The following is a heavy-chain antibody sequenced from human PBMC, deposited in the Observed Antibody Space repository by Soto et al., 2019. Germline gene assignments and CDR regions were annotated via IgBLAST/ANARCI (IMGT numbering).Heavy chain of an antibody. CDR1: GGSITNHY. CDR2: IYPSGRA. Sequence: QVQLQESGPRLVTPSETLTLTCSLSGGSITNHYWGWIRQPPGKGLEFIGRIYPSGRAHYNPSLQSRVTMSVDTSKNQFSLKVNSVTAADTAIYYCARGWGSTISDYFDYWGQGTLVTVSS. CDR3: ARGWGSTISDYFDY. J-gene: IGHJ4*02. D-gene: IGHD5-12*01. V-gene: IGHV4-4*07.